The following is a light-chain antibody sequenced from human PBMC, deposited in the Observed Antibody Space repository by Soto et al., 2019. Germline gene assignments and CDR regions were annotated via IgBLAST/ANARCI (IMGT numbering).Light chain of an antibody. Sequence: EIVMTQSPATLSVSPGERATLSCRASQSVSSNLAWYQQKPGQTPKLLIYVASTMATGIPARFSGSESGTEFTLTISSLQSEDFAVYYCQQYNVWPLTFGGGTKVEFK. J-gene: IGKJ4*01. CDR3: QQYNVWPLT. CDR1: QSVSSN. CDR2: VAS. V-gene: IGKV3-15*01.